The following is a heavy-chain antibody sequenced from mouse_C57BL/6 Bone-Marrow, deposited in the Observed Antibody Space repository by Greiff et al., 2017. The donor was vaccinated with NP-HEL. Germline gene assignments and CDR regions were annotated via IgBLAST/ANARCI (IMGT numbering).Heavy chain of an antibody. D-gene: IGHD2-5*01. V-gene: IGHV5-4*01. CDR1: GFTFSSYA. J-gene: IGHJ1*03. CDR2: ISDGGGYT. Sequence: EVQGVESGGGLVKPGGSLKLSCAASGFTFSSYAMSWVRQTPEKRLEWVATISDGGGYTYYQDNVKGRFTITRDNAKNNLYLQMSHLKSEDTAMYYCARDRYSNYGYWYFDVWGTGTTVTVSS. CDR3: ARDRYSNYGYWYFDV.